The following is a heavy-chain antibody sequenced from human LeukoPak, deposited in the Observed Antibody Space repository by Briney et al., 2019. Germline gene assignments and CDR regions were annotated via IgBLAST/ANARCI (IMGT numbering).Heavy chain of an antibody. V-gene: IGHV3-23*01. CDR3: ARGELLRPSYYFVF. J-gene: IGHJ4*02. D-gene: IGHD1-26*01. CDR1: GFTFSSYA. CDR2: ISGSGGST. Sequence: GGSLRLSCAASGFTFSSYAMSWVRQAPGKGLEWVSAISGSGGSTYYADSVKGRFTISRDNSKNTLYLQMNSLRAEDTAVYYCARGELLRPSYYFVFWGQGTLVTVSS.